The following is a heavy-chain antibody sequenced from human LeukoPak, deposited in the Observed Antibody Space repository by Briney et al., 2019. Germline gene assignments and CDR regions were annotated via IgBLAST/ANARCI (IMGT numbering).Heavy chain of an antibody. D-gene: IGHD3-10*01. CDR2: IYTSGST. J-gene: IGHJ5*02. Sequence: SETLSLTCTVSGGSISSYYWSWIRQPAGKGLEWIGRIYTSGSTNYNPSLKSRVTMSVDTSKNQFSLKLSSVTAADTAVYYCARDITMVRGVIDGWFDPWGQGTLVTVSS. CDR3: ARDITMVRGVIDGWFDP. CDR1: GGSISSYY. V-gene: IGHV4-4*07.